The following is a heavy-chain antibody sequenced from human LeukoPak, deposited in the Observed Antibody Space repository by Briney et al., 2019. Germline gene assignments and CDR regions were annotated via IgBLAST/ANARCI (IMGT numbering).Heavy chain of an antibody. CDR1: TFSFSTYG. CDR3: AGSDTTGYIPREWDYWYFDL. CDR2: IQYDGSIK. Sequence: PGGSLRLSCAASTFSFSTYGMHWVRQAPGKGLEWVAFIQYDGSIKLYGDSVKGRFTISRDNSKNSLYLQMNSLRAEDTAVYYCAGSDTTGYIPREWDYWYFDLWGRGTLVTVSS. J-gene: IGHJ2*01. D-gene: IGHD1-1*01. V-gene: IGHV3-30*02.